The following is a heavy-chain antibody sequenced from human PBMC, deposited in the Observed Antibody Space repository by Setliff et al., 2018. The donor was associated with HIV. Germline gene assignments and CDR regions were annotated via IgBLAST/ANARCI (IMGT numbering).Heavy chain of an antibody. CDR1: GGSISSNNYY. D-gene: IGHD6-19*01. CDR2: IYYSGST. J-gene: IGHJ4*02. CDR3: ARRRGQKATGWYYFDF. V-gene: IGHV4-39*01. Sequence: SETLSLTCTVSGGSISSNNYYWGWIRQPPGKGLEWIGSIYYSGSTYYNPSLKSRVTISEDTSKRQFSLKLTSVTAGDSALYYCARRRGQKATGWYYFDFWGQGALVTVSS.